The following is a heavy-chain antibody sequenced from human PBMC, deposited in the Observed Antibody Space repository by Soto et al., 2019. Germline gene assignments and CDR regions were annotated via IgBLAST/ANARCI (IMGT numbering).Heavy chain of an antibody. CDR1: GGTFSSYA. J-gene: IGHJ6*02. D-gene: IGHD1-26*01. V-gene: IGHV1-69*13. CDR2: IIPIFGTA. Sequence: ASVKVSCKASGGTFSSYAISWVRQAPGQGLEWMGGIIPIFGTANYAQKFQGRVTITADESTSTAYMELSSLRSEDTAVYYCARGPSVGATNYYYYYGMDVWGQGTTVTVSS. CDR3: ARGPSVGATNYYYYYGMDV.